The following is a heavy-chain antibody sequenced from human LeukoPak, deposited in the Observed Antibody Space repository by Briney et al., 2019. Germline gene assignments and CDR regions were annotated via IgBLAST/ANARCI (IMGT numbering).Heavy chain of an antibody. V-gene: IGHV3-48*02. CDR2: ISSSSSTI. CDR3: ARDQSSSWYNYLDY. J-gene: IGHJ4*02. D-gene: IGHD6-13*01. Sequence: GGSLRLSCAASGFTFSSYSMNWVRQAPGKGLEWVSYISSSSSTIYYADSVKGRFTISRDNAKNSLYLQMNSLRDEDTAVYYCARDQSSSWYNYLDYWGQGTLVTVSS. CDR1: GFTFSSYS.